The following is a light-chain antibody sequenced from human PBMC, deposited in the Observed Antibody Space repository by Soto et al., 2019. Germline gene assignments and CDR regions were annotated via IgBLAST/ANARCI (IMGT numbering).Light chain of an antibody. CDR1: QSVSSNY. V-gene: IGKV3-20*01. CDR3: QQYGKSRFI. CDR2: GAS. Sequence: EIVLTQSPGTLSLSPGERATLSCRASQSVSSNYLAWYQQKPGQAPRLLIYGASSSATGIPDRFSGSGSGTDFTLTISRLEHEDVAVYYCQQYGKSRFIFGHGAKVDIK. J-gene: IGKJ3*01.